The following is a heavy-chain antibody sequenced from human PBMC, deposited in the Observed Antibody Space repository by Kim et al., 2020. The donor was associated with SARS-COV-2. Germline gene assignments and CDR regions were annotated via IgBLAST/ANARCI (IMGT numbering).Heavy chain of an antibody. CDR1: GFTFDDYA. CDR2: ISWNSGSI. CDR3: ASTGTTAFDI. J-gene: IGHJ3*02. Sequence: GGSLRLSCAASGFTFDDYAMHWVRQAPGKGLEWVSGISWNSGSIGYADSVKGRFTISRDNAKNSLYLQMNSLRAEDTALYYCASTGTTAFDIWGQGTMVTVSS. D-gene: IGHD1-1*01. V-gene: IGHV3-9*01.